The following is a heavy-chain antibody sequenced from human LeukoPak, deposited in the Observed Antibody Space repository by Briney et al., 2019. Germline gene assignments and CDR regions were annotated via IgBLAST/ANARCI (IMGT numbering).Heavy chain of an antibody. J-gene: IGHJ4*02. V-gene: IGHV2-70*04. Sequence: SGPALVKPTQSLTLTCTFSGFSLSTARMRVSWIRQPPGKGLEWLARIDWDDDKFYKTSLKTRLTISKDTSKNQVILIMTNMDPVDTATYYCARTISVTDYFDYWGPGTLVTVSS. CDR1: GFSLSTARMR. CDR2: IDWDDDK. CDR3: ARTISVTDYFDY. D-gene: IGHD2-2*02.